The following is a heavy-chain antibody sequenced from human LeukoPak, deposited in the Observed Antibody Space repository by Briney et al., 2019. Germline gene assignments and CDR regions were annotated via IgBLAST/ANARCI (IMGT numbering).Heavy chain of an antibody. Sequence: PSETLSLTCVVSGASVTTSHWNWIRQVPEKGLEWIGCLSYTGKTDYNPSLTSRVTISLDASKNQVFLKLTSLTAADTAVYYCSEGFFEPFDHWGQGILVTVSS. CDR3: SEGFFEPFDH. D-gene: IGHD3-9*01. CDR1: GASVTTSH. CDR2: LSYTGKT. J-gene: IGHJ4*02. V-gene: IGHV4-59*02.